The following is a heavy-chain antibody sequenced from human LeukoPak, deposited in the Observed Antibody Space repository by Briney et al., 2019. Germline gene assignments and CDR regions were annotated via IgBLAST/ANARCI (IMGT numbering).Heavy chain of an antibody. V-gene: IGHV1-18*01. Sequence: ASVKVSCKASGYTFTSYGISWVRQAPGQGLEWMGWISAYNGNTNYAQKLQGRVTMTTDTSTSTAYMELRSLRSDDTAVYYCASGPMGNYYYYYMDVWGKGTTVTVSS. D-gene: IGHD3-10*01. CDR1: GYTFTSYG. J-gene: IGHJ6*03. CDR3: ASGPMGNYYYYYMDV. CDR2: ISAYNGNT.